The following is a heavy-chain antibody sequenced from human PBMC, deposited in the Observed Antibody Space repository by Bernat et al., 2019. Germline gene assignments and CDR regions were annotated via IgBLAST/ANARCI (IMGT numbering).Heavy chain of an antibody. CDR2: INYSGST. CDR1: GASISSSSYY. V-gene: IGHV4-39*01. CDR3: ARQRAGSYYVDAFDV. J-gene: IGHJ3*01. Sequence: QLQLQESGPGLVKSSETLSLTCTVTGASISSSSYYWGWIRQPPGKGLEWIGSINYSGSTYHNPSLKSRVTISVDTSKNQFSLKLSSVTAADTALYHCARQRAGSYYVDAFDVWGQGTMVTVFS. D-gene: IGHD3-10*01.